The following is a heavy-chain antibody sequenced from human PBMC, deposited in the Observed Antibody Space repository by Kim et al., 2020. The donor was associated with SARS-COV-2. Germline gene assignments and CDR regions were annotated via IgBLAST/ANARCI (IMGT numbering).Heavy chain of an antibody. J-gene: IGHJ5*02. D-gene: IGHD3-10*01. CDR1: GGSVSSGSYY. V-gene: IGHV4-61*01. CDR3: ASFLWFGELFNWFDP. Sequence: SETLSLTCTVSGGSVSSGSYYWSWIRQPPGKGLEWIGYIYYSGSTNYNPSLKSRVTISVDTSKNQFSLKLSSVTAADTAVYYCASFLWFGELFNWFDPWGQGTLAT. CDR2: IYYSGST.